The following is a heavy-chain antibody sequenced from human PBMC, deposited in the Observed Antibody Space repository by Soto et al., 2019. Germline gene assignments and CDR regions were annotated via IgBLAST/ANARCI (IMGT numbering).Heavy chain of an antibody. CDR1: GFVFKDSS. J-gene: IGHJ4*02. V-gene: IGHV3-73*01. D-gene: IGHD3-10*01. CDR2: IRDRAYNYAT. CDR3: TRLISAAQDY. Sequence: VLLVESGGGLVQPGGSLKLSCEASGFVFKDSSIHWVRQASGKGLEWVGRIRDRAYNYATAYAASVKGRFTISRDDSNHKAYLQMDSLKTEDTAIYYCTRLISAAQDYWGQGTLVTVSS.